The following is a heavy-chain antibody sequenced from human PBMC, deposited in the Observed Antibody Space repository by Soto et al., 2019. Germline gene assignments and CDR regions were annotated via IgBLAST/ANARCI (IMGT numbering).Heavy chain of an antibody. J-gene: IGHJ6*02. CDR2: INAGNGNT. CDR1: GYTFTSYA. Sequence: GASVKVSCKASGYTFTSYAMHWVRQAPGQRLEWMGWINAGNGNTKYSQKFQGRVTITRDTSASTAYMELSSLRSEDTAVYYCASWGFGSDYYYYGMDVWGQGTTVTVSS. D-gene: IGHD3-10*01. V-gene: IGHV1-3*01. CDR3: ASWGFGSDYYYYGMDV.